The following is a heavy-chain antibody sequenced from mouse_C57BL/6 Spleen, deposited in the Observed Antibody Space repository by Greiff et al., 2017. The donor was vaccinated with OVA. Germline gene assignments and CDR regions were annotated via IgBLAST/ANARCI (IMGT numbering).Heavy chain of an antibody. J-gene: IGHJ4*01. V-gene: IGHV1-55*01. CDR3: ARSTTVVAGAMDY. CDR2: LYPGSGST. CDR1: GYTFTSYW. D-gene: IGHD1-1*01. Sequence: VQLQQPGAERVKPGASVKMSCKASGYTFTSYWITWVKQRPGQGLEWIGDLYPGSGSTNYNEKFKSKATLTVDPSSSTAYMQLCSLTSEDSAVYYCARSTTVVAGAMDYWGQGTSVTVSS.